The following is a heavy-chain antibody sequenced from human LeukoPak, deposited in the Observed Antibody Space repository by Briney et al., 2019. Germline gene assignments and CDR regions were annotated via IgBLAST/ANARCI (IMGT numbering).Heavy chain of an antibody. V-gene: IGHV1-2*06. CDR1: GYTFTGYY. D-gene: IGHD1-26*01. CDR2: INPNSGGT. J-gene: IGHJ3*02. Sequence: ASVKVSFKASGYTFTGYYMNWVRQAPGQGLEWMGRINPNSGGTNYAQKFQGRVTMTRDTSISTAYMELSRLRSDDTAVYYCARFIVGATPDAFDIWGQGTMVTVSS. CDR3: ARFIVGATPDAFDI.